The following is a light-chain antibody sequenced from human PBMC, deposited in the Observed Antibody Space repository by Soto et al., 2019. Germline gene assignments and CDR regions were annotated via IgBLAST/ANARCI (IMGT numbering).Light chain of an antibody. CDR2: HTS. CDR1: QSVRTRY. V-gene: IGKV3-15*01. CDR3: QQYNNWPLIT. J-gene: IGKJ5*01. Sequence: EIVLTQSPGTLSLSPGETATLSCRASQSVRTRYLAWYQQRPGQAPMLLVYHTSTRATGIPARFSGSGSGTLFTLTITSLQSEDFAVYYCQQYNNWPLITFGQGTRLEIK.